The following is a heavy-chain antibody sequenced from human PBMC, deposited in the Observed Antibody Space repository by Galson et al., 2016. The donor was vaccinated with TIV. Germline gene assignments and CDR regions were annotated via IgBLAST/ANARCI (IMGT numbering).Heavy chain of an antibody. J-gene: IGHJ4*02. CDR1: GYSFTNYW. V-gene: IGHV5-51*01. CDR3: ASEGGTAIGPPFDC. Sequence: QSGAEVKKPGESLKISCKGSGYSFTNYWIAWVRQMPGKGLEWMGIIYPDDSDTRYSPSFQGQVAISANKSSSTAYVQWSSLKASDTAMYFCASEGGTAIGPPFDCWGQETLVTVSS. CDR2: IYPDDSDT. D-gene: IGHD2-21*02.